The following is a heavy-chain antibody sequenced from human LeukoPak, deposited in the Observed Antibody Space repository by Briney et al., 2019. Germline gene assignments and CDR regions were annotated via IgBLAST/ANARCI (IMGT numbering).Heavy chain of an antibody. J-gene: IGHJ4*02. CDR2: ISNSGST. CDR1: GGYVNRGTFF. CDR3: ARTPSGYRFDS. D-gene: IGHD3-22*01. V-gene: IGHV4-61*01. Sequence: AETLSLTCAVSGGYVNRGTFFWTWIRKPPGKGLEWIGYISNSGSTNYHPSLKSRVTISSDTSKTQFTLKLTSVTAADTAVYYCARTPSGYRFDSWGQGTLVTVSS.